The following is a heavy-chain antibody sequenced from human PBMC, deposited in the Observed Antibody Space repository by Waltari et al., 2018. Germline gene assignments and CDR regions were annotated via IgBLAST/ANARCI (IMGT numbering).Heavy chain of an antibody. CDR3: ARLPISLGVGSVFDI. V-gene: IGHV4-39*01. CDR1: GGSISSSTYY. CDR2: IYYVGST. D-gene: IGHD2-15*01. Sequence: QMQLQESGPGLVKPSAPLSLTCTVSGGSISSSTYYWGWIRQPPGKGLEWIGNIYYVGSTYYKPSLKSRLTISVDTSKNQFSLNLRSVTAADTAVYYCARLPISLGVGSVFDIWGQGTMVTVSS. J-gene: IGHJ3*02.